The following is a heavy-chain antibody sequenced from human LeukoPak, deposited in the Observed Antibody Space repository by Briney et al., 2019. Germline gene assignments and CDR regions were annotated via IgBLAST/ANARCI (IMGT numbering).Heavy chain of an antibody. CDR3: TRDGDYGSGSIYYYYGMDV. D-gene: IGHD3-10*01. CDR1: GFTFGDYA. Sequence: GGSLRLSCTASGFTFGDYAMSWVRQAPGKGLEWVGSIRGKAYGGTTEYAASVKGRFTISRDDSKSIAYLQMNSLKTEDTAVYYCTRDGDYGSGSIYYYYGMDVWGQGTTVTVSS. J-gene: IGHJ6*02. V-gene: IGHV3-49*04. CDR2: IRGKAYGGTT.